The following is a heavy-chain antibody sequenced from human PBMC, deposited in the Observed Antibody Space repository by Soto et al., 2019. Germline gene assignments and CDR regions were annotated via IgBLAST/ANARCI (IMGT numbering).Heavy chain of an antibody. D-gene: IGHD3-3*01. CDR3: ARDYDFWTGYYPYYCMDV. Sequence: QVQLVESGGGLVKPGGSLRLSCAASGFSFSDYYMSWIRQAPGKGLEWVSYISGSGSTIYYADSVKGRFTISRDNAKNSLYLQMNSLGAEDTDVYYCARDYDFWTGYYPYYCMDVWGKGTTVTVSS. J-gene: IGHJ6*03. CDR1: GFSFSDYY. CDR2: ISGSGSTI. V-gene: IGHV3-11*01.